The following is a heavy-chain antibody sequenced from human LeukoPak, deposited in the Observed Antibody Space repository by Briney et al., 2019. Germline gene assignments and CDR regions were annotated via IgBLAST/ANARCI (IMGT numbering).Heavy chain of an antibody. D-gene: IGHD3-3*01. CDR2: VFDDGSRE. Sequence: PGGSLRLSCAASGFTFSNYGMHWVRQAPGKGLEWVAVVFDDGSREDFADSVKGRFTISRDNSKNTVLLQMNSLRAEDTAVYYCARDLKSGYVDSWGQGTLVTVSS. CDR3: ARDLKSGYVDS. CDR1: GFTFSNYG. J-gene: IGHJ4*02. V-gene: IGHV3-33*01.